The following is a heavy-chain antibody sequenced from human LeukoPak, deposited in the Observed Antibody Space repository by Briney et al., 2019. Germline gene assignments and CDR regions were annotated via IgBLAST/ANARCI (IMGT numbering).Heavy chain of an antibody. D-gene: IGHD3-10*01. CDR3: ARWFGELSAYFDY. J-gene: IGHJ4*02. CDR2: IYYSGST. CDR1: GGSISSYY. V-gene: IGHV4-59*08. Sequence: SETLSLTCTVSGGSISSYYWSWIRQPPGKGLEWIGYIYYSGSTNYNPSLKSRVTISVDTSKNQFSLKLSSVTAADTAVYYCARWFGELSAYFDYWGQGTLVTVSS.